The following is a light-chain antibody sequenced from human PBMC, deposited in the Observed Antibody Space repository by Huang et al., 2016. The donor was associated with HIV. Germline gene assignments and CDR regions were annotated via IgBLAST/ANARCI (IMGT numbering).Light chain of an antibody. V-gene: IGKV3-15*01. CDR2: DAS. J-gene: IGKJ1*01. Sequence: IVMTQSPGTLSLSPGERATLSCRPSQSVSSNLAWYQHKPGQAPRLLIYDASPRATGVPARFRGSGSGTEVTLTISSLQSDDFVVYYCQQYQDWPRTFGQGTKVEIK. CDR1: QSVSSN. CDR3: QQYQDWPRT.